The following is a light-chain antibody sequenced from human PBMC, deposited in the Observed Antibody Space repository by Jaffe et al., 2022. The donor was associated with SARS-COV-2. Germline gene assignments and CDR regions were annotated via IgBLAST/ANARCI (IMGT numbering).Light chain of an antibody. CDR2: DAS. Sequence: EIVMTQSPATLSVSPGERVTLSCRASQSINSRLAWFQQKTGQAPRLLIYDASTRATGIPASFSGSGSGTEFTLTISSLQSEDFAVYYCQQHDNWPLTFGGGTKVEIK. V-gene: IGKV3-15*01. CDR3: QQHDNWPLT. CDR1: QSINSR. J-gene: IGKJ4*01.